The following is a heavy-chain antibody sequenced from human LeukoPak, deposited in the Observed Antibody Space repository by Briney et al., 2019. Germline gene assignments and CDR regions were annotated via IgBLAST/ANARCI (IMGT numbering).Heavy chain of an antibody. CDR1: GYTFTGYY. V-gene: IGHV1-2*02. Sequence: EASVKVSCKASGYTFTGYYMHWVRQAPGQGLEWMGWINPNSGGTNYAQKFQGRVTMTRDTSISTAYMELSRLRSDDTAVYYCATVLSAATTYYYYYYKDVWDKGTTVIV. CDR3: ATVLSAATTYYYYYYKDV. D-gene: IGHD6-13*01. CDR2: INPNSGGT. J-gene: IGHJ6*03.